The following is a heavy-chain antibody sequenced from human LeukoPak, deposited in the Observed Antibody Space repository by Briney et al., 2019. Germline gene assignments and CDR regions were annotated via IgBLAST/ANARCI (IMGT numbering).Heavy chain of an antibody. J-gene: IGHJ4*02. V-gene: IGHV4-61*02. D-gene: IGHD6-6*01. CDR3: ARDSSSSYYFDY. CDR2: IYTSGST. Sequence: PSQTLSLTCTVSGGSISSGSYYWSWIRQPAGKGLEWIGRIYTSGSTNCNPSLKSRVTISVDTSKNQFSLKLSSVTAADTAVYYCARDSSSSYYFDYWGQGTLVTVSS. CDR1: GGSISSGSYY.